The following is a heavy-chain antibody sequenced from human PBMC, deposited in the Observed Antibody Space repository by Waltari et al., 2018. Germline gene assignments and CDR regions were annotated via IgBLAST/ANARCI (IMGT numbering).Heavy chain of an antibody. CDR3: ATYIGALVGTAAFDV. Sequence: GWIRQPPGQGLEWIGTISYTGATYSSPSLKSRVTISRDTSKNQLSLTLGSVTAADTALYYCATYIGALVGTAAFDVWGQGTMVTVSS. D-gene: IGHD5-12*01. J-gene: IGHJ3*01. CDR2: ISYTGAT. V-gene: IGHV4-39*01.